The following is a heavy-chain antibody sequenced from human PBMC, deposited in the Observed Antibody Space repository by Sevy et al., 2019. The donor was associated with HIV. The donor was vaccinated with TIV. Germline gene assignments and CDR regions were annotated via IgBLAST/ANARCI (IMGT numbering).Heavy chain of an antibody. CDR2: FDPEYGET. Sequence: ASVKVSCKVSGYTLTELSMHWLRQAPGKGLEWVGRFDPEYGETVYEHNFQGRVSMTEDRSTDTANMEVISLKFEDTAVYYCATTKDYYDSSGYPFDYWGQGTLVTVSS. J-gene: IGHJ4*02. CDR3: ATTKDYYDSSGYPFDY. CDR1: GYTLTELS. V-gene: IGHV1-24*01. D-gene: IGHD3-22*01.